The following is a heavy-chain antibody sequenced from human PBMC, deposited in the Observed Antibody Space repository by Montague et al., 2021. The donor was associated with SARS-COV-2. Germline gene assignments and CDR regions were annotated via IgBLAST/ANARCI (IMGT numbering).Heavy chain of an antibody. D-gene: IGHD2-15*01. J-gene: IGHJ4*02. Sequence: SETLSPTRTVSGDSISSFYWNWIRQPAGKGLEWIGRIYASGGTNYNPSLKSRVTMSVDTSKNQFSLKLNSVTAADTAVYYCGRGVVAATPVVDYWGRGTLVTVSS. CDR1: GDSISSFY. CDR3: GRGVVAATPVVDY. CDR2: IYASGGT. V-gene: IGHV4-4*07.